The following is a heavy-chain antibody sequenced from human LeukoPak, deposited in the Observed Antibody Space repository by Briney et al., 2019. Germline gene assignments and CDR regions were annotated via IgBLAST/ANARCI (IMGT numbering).Heavy chain of an antibody. CDR3: AKDVAGYNSRGHFQH. D-gene: IGHD5-24*01. Sequence: GGSLRLSCAASGFTFSSYAMSWVRQAPGKGLEWVSAIGGSTYYADSVKGRFTISRDNSKNTLYLQMNSLRAEDTAVYYCAKDVAGYNSRGHFQHWGQGTLVTVSS. J-gene: IGHJ1*01. V-gene: IGHV3-23*01. CDR1: GFTFSSYA. CDR2: IGGST.